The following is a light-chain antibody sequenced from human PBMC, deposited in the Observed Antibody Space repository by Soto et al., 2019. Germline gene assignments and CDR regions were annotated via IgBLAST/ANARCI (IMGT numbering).Light chain of an antibody. CDR3: QQYTNYPWT. J-gene: IGKJ1*01. Sequence: DIQMTQSPSSLSGSVGDRVTITCLASQTISSWLAWYQQKPGKAPKLLIYKASTLKSGVPSRFSGSGSGTEFTLTISSLQPDDFATYYCQQYTNYPWTFGQGTKVDI. CDR1: QTISSW. CDR2: KAS. V-gene: IGKV1-5*03.